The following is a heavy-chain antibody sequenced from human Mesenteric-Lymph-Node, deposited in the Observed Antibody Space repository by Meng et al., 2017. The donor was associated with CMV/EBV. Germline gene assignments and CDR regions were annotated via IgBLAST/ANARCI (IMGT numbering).Heavy chain of an antibody. CDR3: AREGDIVMVVAALDY. CDR1: GFTFSSYW. CDR2: INGEGSSA. V-gene: IGHV3-74*01. J-gene: IGHJ4*02. D-gene: IGHD2-15*01. Sequence: GGSLRLSCAASGFTFSSYWMHWVRQAPGKGLEWVSRINGEGSSASYADSVRGRFTISRDNAKNTLYLQMNSLRAEDTAVYYCAREGDIVMVVAALDYWGQGTLVTVSS.